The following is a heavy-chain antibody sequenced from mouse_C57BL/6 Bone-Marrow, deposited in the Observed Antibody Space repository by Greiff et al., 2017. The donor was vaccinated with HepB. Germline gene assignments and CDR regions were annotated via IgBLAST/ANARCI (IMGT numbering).Heavy chain of an antibody. J-gene: IGHJ4*01. CDR1: GYSITSGYY. V-gene: IGHV3-6*01. CDR3: ARPGYYAMDY. Sequence: EVKLMESGPGLVKPSQSLSLTCSVTGYSITSGYYWNWIRQFPGNKLEWMGYISYDGSNNYNPSLKNRISITRDTSKNQFFLKLNSVTTEDTATYYCARPGYYAMDYWGQGTSVTVSS. CDR2: ISYDGSN.